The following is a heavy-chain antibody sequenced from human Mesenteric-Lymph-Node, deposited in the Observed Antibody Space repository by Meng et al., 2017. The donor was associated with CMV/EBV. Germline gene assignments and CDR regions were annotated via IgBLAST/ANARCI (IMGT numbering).Heavy chain of an antibody. CDR1: GGSISSYY. Sequence: SETLSLTCTVSGGSISSYYWSWIRQPPGKGLEWIGYIYYSGSTNYNPSLKSRVTISVDTSKNQFSLKLSSVTAADTAVYYCARKGGGQWLVFGTNWFDPWGQGTLVTVSS. CDR2: IYYSGST. CDR3: ARKGGGQWLVFGTNWFDP. V-gene: IGHV4-59*08. D-gene: IGHD6-19*01. J-gene: IGHJ5*02.